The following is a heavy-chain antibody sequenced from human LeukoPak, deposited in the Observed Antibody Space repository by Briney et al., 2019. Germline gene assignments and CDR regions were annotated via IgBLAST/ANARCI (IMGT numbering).Heavy chain of an antibody. CDR2: IGSSGENR. D-gene: IGHD5-24*01. CDR3: ARWDGWGPNAFDI. J-gene: IGHJ3*02. Sequence: PGGSLRLSCVASGFDFRIYEMNWVRQAPGRGLEWVSYIGSSGENRYYVDSVKGRFTISRDNARNSLYLQMNNVRVEDSDVYYCARWDGWGPNAFDIWGQGTAVTVS. CDR1: GFDFRIYE. V-gene: IGHV3-48*03.